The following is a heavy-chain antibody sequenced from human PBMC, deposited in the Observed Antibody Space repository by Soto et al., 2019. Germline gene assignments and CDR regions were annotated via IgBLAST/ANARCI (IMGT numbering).Heavy chain of an antibody. CDR1: GYTFTAHS. CDR3: AREPEDGVPGDY. D-gene: IGHD2-8*01. CDR2: IIVSHDRP. V-gene: IGHV1-3*01. J-gene: IGHJ4*02. Sequence: VQLVQSGTEVKEPGASVRVSCKASGYTFTAHSLHWARQAPGQGLEWMGWIIVSHDRPRYAPQFQGRLTFETDXXXXTAYMHLTRLTPEDTAVYFCAREPEDGVPGDYWGQGTPVVVSS.